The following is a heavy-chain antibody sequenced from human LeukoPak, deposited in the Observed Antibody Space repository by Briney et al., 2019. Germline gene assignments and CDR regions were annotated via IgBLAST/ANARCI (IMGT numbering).Heavy chain of an antibody. Sequence: PGGSLRLSCAASGFTFSSYEMNWVRQAPGKGLEWVANIKEDGREKYYVDSVKGRFTISRDNSKNTLYLHMSNLRAEDTALYYCAKDLAGGNVPDSWGQGTLVTVYS. CDR1: GFTFSSYE. J-gene: IGHJ4*02. CDR3: AKDLAGGNVPDS. D-gene: IGHD2-8*02. V-gene: IGHV3-7*01. CDR2: IKEDGREK.